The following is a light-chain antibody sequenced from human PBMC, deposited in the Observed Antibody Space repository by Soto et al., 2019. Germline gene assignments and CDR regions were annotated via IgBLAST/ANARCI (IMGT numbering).Light chain of an antibody. CDR1: QSITTW. V-gene: IGKV1-5*03. CDR2: KAS. Sequence: DIQMTQSPSTLSASVGDRVTITCRASQSITTWLAWYQQKPGKAPKVLIYKASSLEGGVPSRFSGSGSGTEFTLTISSLQPDDFATYYCQHYNSYSGTFGQGTKVEIK. CDR3: QHYNSYSGT. J-gene: IGKJ1*01.